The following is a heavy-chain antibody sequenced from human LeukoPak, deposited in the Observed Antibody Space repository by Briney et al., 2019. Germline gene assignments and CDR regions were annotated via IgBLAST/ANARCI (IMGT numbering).Heavy chain of an antibody. CDR3: ANSKWLRPFFFDY. D-gene: IGHD5-12*01. J-gene: IGHJ4*02. CDR1: GFTISSYA. CDR2: ISGSGGST. V-gene: IGHV3-23*01. Sequence: GGSLRLSCAASGFTISSYAMSWVRQAPGKGLEWVSAISGSGGSTYYADSVKGRFTISRDNSKNTLYLQMNSLRAEDTAVYYCANSKWLRPFFFDYWGQGTLVTVSS.